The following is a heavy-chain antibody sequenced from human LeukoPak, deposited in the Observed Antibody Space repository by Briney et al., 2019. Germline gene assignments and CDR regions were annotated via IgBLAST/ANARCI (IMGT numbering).Heavy chain of an antibody. CDR2: IYPGDSDT. CDR3: AMTTMRLGDLSLVDY. D-gene: IGHD3-16*02. V-gene: IGHV5-51*01. Sequence: ESLQVSCKGSGYSFTSYSSGCVRQMPGKGLEWMGIIYPGDSDTRYSPSFQGQVTISAHKSISTAYLQGSRLTASHTAMYYRAMTTMRLGDLSLVDYWGQGTLVTVSS. J-gene: IGHJ4*02. CDR1: GYSFTSYS.